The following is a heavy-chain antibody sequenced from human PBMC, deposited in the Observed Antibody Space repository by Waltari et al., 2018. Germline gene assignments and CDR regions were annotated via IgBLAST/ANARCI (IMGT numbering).Heavy chain of an antibody. V-gene: IGHV4-38-2*01. CDR1: GYAVTSGFY. CDR2: VYHDGTT. D-gene: IGHD2-2*03. J-gene: IGHJ4*02. Sequence: QVQLLESGPGRVKSSETLSLTCDVSGYAVTSGFYWGWIRQAPGVGLEWVGTVYHDGTTFYNPSLKSRLSVSMDTSKNKISLTLKSVTAADTAVYHCSRQVLGYCTSAACRRLESWGQGTLVTVSS. CDR3: SRQVLGYCTSAACRRLES.